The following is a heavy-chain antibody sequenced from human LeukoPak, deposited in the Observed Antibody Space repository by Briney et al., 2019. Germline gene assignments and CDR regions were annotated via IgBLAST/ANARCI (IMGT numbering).Heavy chain of an antibody. Sequence: GGSLXLSCAASGFTFRSYVMXXXXXAPGKGXXXXXXXTESGXSXYYTDSVXGXXXXXXDNSKNTLYLQMNSLRDEDTAVYYCAKPGSGVGSGRHYFDSWGQGTLVTVSS. V-gene: IGHV3-23*01. J-gene: IGHJ4*02. CDR3: AKPGSGVGSGRHYFDS. CDR1: GFTFRSYV. D-gene: IGHD2-15*01. CDR2: XTESGXSX.